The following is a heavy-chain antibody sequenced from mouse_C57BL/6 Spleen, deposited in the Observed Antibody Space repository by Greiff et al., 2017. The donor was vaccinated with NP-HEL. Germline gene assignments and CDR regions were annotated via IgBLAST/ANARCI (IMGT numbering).Heavy chain of an antibody. V-gene: IGHV14-3*01. Sequence: VQLQQSVAELVRPGASVKLSCTASGFNIKNTYMHWVKQRPEQGLEWIGRIDPANGNTKYAPKFQGKATITADTSSNTAYLQLSSLTSEDTAIYYCARGSLYYYGSSYYFDYWGQGTTLTVSS. J-gene: IGHJ2*01. CDR3: ARGSLYYYGSSYYFDY. D-gene: IGHD1-1*01. CDR1: GFNIKNTY. CDR2: IDPANGNT.